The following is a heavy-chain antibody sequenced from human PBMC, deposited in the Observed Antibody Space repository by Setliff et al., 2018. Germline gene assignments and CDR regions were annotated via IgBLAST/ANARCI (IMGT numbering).Heavy chain of an antibody. D-gene: IGHD3-3*01. J-gene: IGHJ4*02. CDR2: INPSDGST. CDR1: GYTFTTYY. V-gene: IGHV1-46*01. Sequence: KVSCKASGYTFTTYYMHWVRQAPGQGLEWMGVINPSDGSTTYAQKFQGRVKMTRDTSTNTVYMQLSSLRSEDTAVYYCARESTAKNFWGEYSDYWGQGTLVTVSS. CDR3: ARESTAKNFWGEYSDY.